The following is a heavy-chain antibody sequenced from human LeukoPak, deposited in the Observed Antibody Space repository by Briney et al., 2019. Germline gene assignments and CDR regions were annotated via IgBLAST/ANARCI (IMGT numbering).Heavy chain of an antibody. CDR2: IGTVGDS. D-gene: IGHD5-24*01. J-gene: IGHJ6*02. CDR3: ARERNAGDGYQNYPYGLDV. V-gene: IGHV3-13*01. Sequence: GSLRLSCAASGFTFSTYDMHWVRQATGKGLEWVSGIGTVGDSYYPDSVKGRFTISRENAQNSLYLLMNSLRAGDTAVYYCARERNAGDGYQNYPYGLDVWGQGTTVTVSS. CDR1: GFTFSTYD.